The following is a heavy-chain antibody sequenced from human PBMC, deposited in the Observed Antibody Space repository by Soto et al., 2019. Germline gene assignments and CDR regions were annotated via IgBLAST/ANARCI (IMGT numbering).Heavy chain of an antibody. V-gene: IGHV3-23*01. CDR3: AKFYCSGGSCYPSSPYYYYGMDV. D-gene: IGHD2-15*01. CDR1: GFTFSSYA. CDR2: ISGSGDST. Sequence: PGGSLRLSCAASGFTFSSYAMSWVRQAPGKGLEWVSSISGSGDSTYYADSVKGRFTISRDNSKNTLYLQMNSLRAEDTAAYYCAKFYCSGGSCYPSSPYYYYGMDVWGQGTTVTVS. J-gene: IGHJ6*02.